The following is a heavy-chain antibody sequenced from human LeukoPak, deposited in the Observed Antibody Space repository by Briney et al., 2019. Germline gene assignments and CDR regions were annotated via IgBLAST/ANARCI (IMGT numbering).Heavy chain of an antibody. CDR2: ISSSDNTV. CDR3: ARDGADNSGYYFGSL. V-gene: IGHV3-48*03. Sequence: GGSLRLSCAASGFTFSHSEMNWVRQAPGKDPEWISYISSSDNTVYYADSVKGRFTISRDNAKNSVFLQMNSLRVEDTAVYYCARDGADNSGYYFGSLWGQGTMVTVSS. D-gene: IGHD3-22*01. J-gene: IGHJ3*01. CDR1: GFTFSHSE.